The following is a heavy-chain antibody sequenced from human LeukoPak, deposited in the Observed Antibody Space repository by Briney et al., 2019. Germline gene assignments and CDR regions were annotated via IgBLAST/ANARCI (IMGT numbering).Heavy chain of an antibody. V-gene: IGHV1-18*01. CDR3: ATQYCSSTSCYPYWVDY. J-gene: IGHJ4*02. D-gene: IGHD2-2*01. Sequence: ASVKVSCKASGYTFTSYGISWGRQAPGQGLEWMGWISAYNGNTNYAQKLQGRVTMATDTSTSTAYMELRSLRSDDTAVYYCATQYCSSTSCYPYWVDYWGQGTLVTVSS. CDR1: GYTFTSYG. CDR2: ISAYNGNT.